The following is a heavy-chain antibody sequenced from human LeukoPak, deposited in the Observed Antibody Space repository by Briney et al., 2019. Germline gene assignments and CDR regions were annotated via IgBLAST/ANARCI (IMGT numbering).Heavy chain of an antibody. Sequence: SETLSLTCTVSGYSISSGYYWSWIRQPPGKGLEWIGSIYHSGGTYYNPSLKSRVTISVDTSKNQFSLKLSSVTAADTAVYYCASVLYDFGSFDYWGQGTLVTVSS. D-gene: IGHD3-3*01. CDR1: GYSISSGYY. CDR2: IYHSGGT. V-gene: IGHV4-38-2*02. J-gene: IGHJ4*02. CDR3: ASVLYDFGSFDY.